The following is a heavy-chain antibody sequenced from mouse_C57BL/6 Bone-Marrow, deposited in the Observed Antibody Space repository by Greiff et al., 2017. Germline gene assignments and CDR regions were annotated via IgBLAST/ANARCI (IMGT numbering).Heavy chain of an antibody. V-gene: IGHV1-76*01. CDR3: ARRYYDYDDAMDY. CDR2: IYPGSGNT. J-gene: IGHJ4*01. D-gene: IGHD2-4*01. Sequence: VQLRQSGAELVRPGASVKLSCKASGYTFTDYYINWVKQRPGQGLEWIARIYPGSGNTYYNEKFKGKATLTAEKSSSTAYMQLSSLTSEDSAVYFCARRYYDYDDAMDYWGQGTSVTVSS. CDR1: GYTFTDYY.